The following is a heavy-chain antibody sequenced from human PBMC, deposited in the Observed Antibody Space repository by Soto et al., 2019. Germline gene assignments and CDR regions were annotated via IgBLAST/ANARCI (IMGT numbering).Heavy chain of an antibody. Sequence: VPLVESGGGSVQPGGSLRLSCVASGITFSGFWMHWVRQVPGKGLVWVARVDSAGSGTSYADSVKGRFTISRDNAKNTLSLQMDSLRVEDTAVYYCATVFEHWGQGILVTVSS. CDR2: VDSAGSGT. CDR1: GITFSGFW. CDR3: ATVFEH. V-gene: IGHV3-74*01. J-gene: IGHJ4*02.